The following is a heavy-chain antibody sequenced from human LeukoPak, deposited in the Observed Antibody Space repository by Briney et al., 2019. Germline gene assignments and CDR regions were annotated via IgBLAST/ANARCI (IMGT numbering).Heavy chain of an antibody. CDR2: INPNSGGT. J-gene: IGHJ6*02. CDR3: ARDTLTSYYGMDV. CDR1: GYTFTGYY. V-gene: IGHV1-2*02. D-gene: IGHD3-16*01. Sequence: ASVKVSCKASGYTFTGYYMHWVRQAPGQGLEWMGWINPNSGGTNYAQKFQGRVTMTRDTSISTAYMELSRLRSDDTAVYYCARDTLTSYYGMDVWGQGTTVTVSS.